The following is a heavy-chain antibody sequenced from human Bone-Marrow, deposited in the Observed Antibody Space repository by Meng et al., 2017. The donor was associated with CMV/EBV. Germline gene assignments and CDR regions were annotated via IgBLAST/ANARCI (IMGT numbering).Heavy chain of an antibody. Sequence: GGSLRLSCASSGFTFSDYAMRWVRQAPGRGLEWVSGISGSGDWRYYADSVKGRFTISRDNSKNTLYLQMNSLRAEDTAVYYCARDHPYYDSSGPTYYYYGMDVWGQGTTVTVSS. J-gene: IGHJ6*02. V-gene: IGHV3-23*01. D-gene: IGHD3-22*01. CDR2: ISGSGDWR. CDR3: ARDHPYYDSSGPTYYYYGMDV. CDR1: GFTFSDYA.